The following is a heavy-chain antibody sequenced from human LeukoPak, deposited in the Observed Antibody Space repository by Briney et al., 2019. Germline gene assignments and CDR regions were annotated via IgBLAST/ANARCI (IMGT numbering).Heavy chain of an antibody. CDR2: ISNNGRAT. CDR3: ARDLGLLRWSVDY. J-gene: IGHJ4*02. D-gene: IGHD4-23*01. V-gene: IGHV3-64*01. Sequence: PGGSLRLSCVASGFTFSSYAMHWVRQAPGKGLEFVSAISNNGRATFYANSLKGRFTISRDNSKNTLFLQMGSLRAGDMAVYYCARDLGLLRWSVDYWGQGTLVTVSS. CDR1: GFTFSSYA.